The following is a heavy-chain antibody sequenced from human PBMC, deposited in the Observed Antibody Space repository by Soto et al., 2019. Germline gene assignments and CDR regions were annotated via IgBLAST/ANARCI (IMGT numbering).Heavy chain of an antibody. CDR2: IYYSEST. Sequence: QVQLQESGPGLVKPSQTLSLTCTVSGGSINSGDYYWIWIRQPPGKGLEWNGYIYYSESTYYNPSLKSRVTMSVDMSKNQFSLKVNSVTSAYTAMYYCARERCTNGVCYAMDVWGQGPMVTVSS. J-gene: IGHJ6*02. V-gene: IGHV4-30-4*01. CDR1: GGSINSGDYY. CDR3: ARERCTNGVCYAMDV. D-gene: IGHD2-8*01.